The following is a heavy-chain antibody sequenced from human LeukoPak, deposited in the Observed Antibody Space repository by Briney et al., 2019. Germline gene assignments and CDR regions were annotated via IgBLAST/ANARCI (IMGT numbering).Heavy chain of an antibody. CDR3: VSGRVADIDAFDI. Sequence: SQTLSLTCAISGDSVPSNSAAWNWIRQSPSRGLEWLGRTYYRSKWYNDYAVSLKSRITINPDTSKNQFSLQLNSVTPEDTAVYYCVSGRVADIDAFDIWGQGTMVTVSS. CDR1: GDSVPSNSAA. V-gene: IGHV6-1*01. D-gene: IGHD6-19*01. J-gene: IGHJ3*02. CDR2: TYYRSKWYN.